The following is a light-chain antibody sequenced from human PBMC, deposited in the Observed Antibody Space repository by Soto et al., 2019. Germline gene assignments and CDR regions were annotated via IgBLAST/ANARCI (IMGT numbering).Light chain of an antibody. V-gene: IGLV1-51*01. CDR2: DNN. CDR1: SYNIGNNY. J-gene: IGLJ2*01. CDR3: GPWDSSLSAGV. Sequence: QSALTQPPSVSAAPGQKVTISCSGGSYNIGNNYVSWYQQLPGTAPKLLIYDNNKRPSGIPDRFSGSKSGTSATLGITGLQTGDEANYYCGPWDSSLSAGVFGGGTKVTVL.